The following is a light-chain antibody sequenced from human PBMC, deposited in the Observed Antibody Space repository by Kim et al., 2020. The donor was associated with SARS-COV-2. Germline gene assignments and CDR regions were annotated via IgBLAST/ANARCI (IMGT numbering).Light chain of an antibody. Sequence: SASVGDGVIIICRASQNVGHWVAWYQQKPGKAPNLLLDDASSLEGGVPSRCSGSGSGTEFTLTISSLQADDFATYYCQQDCTYWTFGQGTKVDIK. CDR2: DAS. J-gene: IGKJ1*01. CDR3: QQDCTYWT. CDR1: QNVGHW. V-gene: IGKV1-5*02.